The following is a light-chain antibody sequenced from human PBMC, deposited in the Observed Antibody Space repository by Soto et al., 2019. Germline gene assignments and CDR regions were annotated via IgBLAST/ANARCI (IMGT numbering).Light chain of an antibody. V-gene: IGKV3-15*01. J-gene: IGKJ1*01. CDR1: QLVRGSQ. Sequence: EIMKTKYPTTQSVSPGEKVTLFFRALQLVRGSQVAWYQQKPGEAPRLLIFGASIRATGIPARFSGDGSETEFTLTISSLQSDDFAVYYCQQYSDWPPWRFGQGTMVDVK. CDR2: GAS. CDR3: QQYSDWPPWR.